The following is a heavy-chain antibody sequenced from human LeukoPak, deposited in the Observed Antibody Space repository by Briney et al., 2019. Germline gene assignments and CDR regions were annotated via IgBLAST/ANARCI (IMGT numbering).Heavy chain of an antibody. V-gene: IGHV1-18*01. CDR3: ARGGDCSSTSCYKYWNWFDP. CDR1: GYTFTSYG. D-gene: IGHD2-2*02. Sequence: ASVTVSCKASGYTFTSYGISWVRQAPGQGLEWMGWISAYNGNTNYAQKLQGRVTITADESTSTAYMELSSLRSEDTAVYYCARGGDCSSTSCYKYWNWFDPWGQGTLVTVSS. J-gene: IGHJ5*02. CDR2: ISAYNGNT.